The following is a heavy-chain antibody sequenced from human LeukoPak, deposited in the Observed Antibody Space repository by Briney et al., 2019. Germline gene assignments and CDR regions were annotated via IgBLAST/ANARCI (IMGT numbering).Heavy chain of an antibody. V-gene: IGHV3-23*01. D-gene: IGHD6-19*01. CDR3: ATPPYSSGWFMMDV. CDR2: ISGSGGST. CDR1: GFTFSSYA. Sequence: GGSLRLSCAASGFTFSSYAMSWVRQASGKGLEWVSAISGSGGSTYYADSVKGRFTISRDNSKNTLYLQMNSLRAEDTAVYYCATPPYSSGWFMMDVWGQGTTVTVSS. J-gene: IGHJ6*02.